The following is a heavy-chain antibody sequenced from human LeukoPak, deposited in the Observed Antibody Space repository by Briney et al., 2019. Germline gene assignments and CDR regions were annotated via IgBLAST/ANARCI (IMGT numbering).Heavy chain of an antibody. CDR1: GFSLSGYW. Sequence: GGSLRLSCAASGFSLSGYWMTWVRQAPGKGLEWASAIVGSGGATFYADSVKGRFTISRDNSKNTVFLQMNSLRAEDTAVYYCAKARLSTGWAYNDYWGPGTLVTVSS. CDR3: AKARLSTGWAYNDY. J-gene: IGHJ4*02. V-gene: IGHV3-23*01. CDR2: IVGSGGAT. D-gene: IGHD6-19*01.